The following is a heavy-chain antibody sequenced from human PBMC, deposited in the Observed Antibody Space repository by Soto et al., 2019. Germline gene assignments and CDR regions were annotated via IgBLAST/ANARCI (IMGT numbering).Heavy chain of an antibody. J-gene: IGHJ4*02. V-gene: IGHV3-30*18. Sequence: QVQLVESGGGVVQPGRSLRLSCAASGFTFSSYGMHWVRQAPGKGLEWVAVISYDGSNKYYADSVKGRFTISRDNSTNTLYLQMNSLRAEDTAVYYCAKDASYGDSEGYFDYWGQGTLVTVSS. D-gene: IGHD4-17*01. CDR2: ISYDGSNK. CDR3: AKDASYGDSEGYFDY. CDR1: GFTFSSYG.